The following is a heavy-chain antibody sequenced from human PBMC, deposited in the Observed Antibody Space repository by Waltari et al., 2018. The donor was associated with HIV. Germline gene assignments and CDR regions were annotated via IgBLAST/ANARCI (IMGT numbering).Heavy chain of an antibody. CDR3: ARARLVSRGQYCSTTSCLPHYYYYYGMDV. CDR1: GGSFSGSY. CDR2: IKHSGST. D-gene: IGHD2-2*01. Sequence: QVQLRQWGAGLLKPSETLSLTCAVYGGSFSGSYWSWIRQPPGKGLEWIGEIKHSGSTNYTPSLKSRVTISVDTSKNQFSLKRTSVTAADTAVFYCARARLVSRGQYCSTTSCLPHYYYYYGMDVWGQGTTVTVSS. J-gene: IGHJ6*02. V-gene: IGHV4-34*01.